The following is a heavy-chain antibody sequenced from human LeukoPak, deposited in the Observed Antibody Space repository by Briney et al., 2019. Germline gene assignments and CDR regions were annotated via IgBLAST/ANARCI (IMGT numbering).Heavy chain of an antibody. CDR2: NYYSGST. CDR3: ARGRYYYYMDV. V-gene: IGHV4-59*11. Sequence: PSETLSLTCTVSGGSISSHYWSWIRQPPGKGLEWIGYNYYSGSTNYNPSLKSRVTISVDTSKNQFSLKLSSVTAADTAVYYCARGRYYYYMDVWGKGTTVTVSS. J-gene: IGHJ6*03. CDR1: GGSISSHY.